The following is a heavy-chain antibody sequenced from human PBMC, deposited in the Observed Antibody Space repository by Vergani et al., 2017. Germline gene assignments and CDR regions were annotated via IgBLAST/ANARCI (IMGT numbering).Heavy chain of an antibody. CDR1: GGSISSSSYY. V-gene: IGHV4-39*01. D-gene: IGHD2-2*01. CDR3: ARGYCSSTSCYVNYFDY. Sequence: QLQLQESGPGLVKPSETLSLTCTVSGGSISSSSYYWGWIRQPPGKGLEWIGSIYYSGSTYYNPSLKSRVTISVDTSKNQFSLKLSSVTAADTAVYYCARGYCSSTSCYVNYFDYWGQGTLVTVSS. J-gene: IGHJ4*02. CDR2: IYYSGST.